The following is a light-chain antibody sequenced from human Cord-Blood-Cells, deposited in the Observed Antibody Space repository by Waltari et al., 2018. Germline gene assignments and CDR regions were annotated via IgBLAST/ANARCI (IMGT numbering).Light chain of an antibody. V-gene: IGKV3-20*01. J-gene: IGKJ2*03. Sequence: EIVLTQSPGTLSLSPGERATLPCRASQSVSSSYLAWYQQKPGQAPRLLIYGASSRDTGIPDRFSGSGSGTDFTLTISRLEPEDFAVYYCQQYGSSPHSFGQGTKLEIK. CDR1: QSVSSSY. CDR2: GAS. CDR3: QQYGSSPHS.